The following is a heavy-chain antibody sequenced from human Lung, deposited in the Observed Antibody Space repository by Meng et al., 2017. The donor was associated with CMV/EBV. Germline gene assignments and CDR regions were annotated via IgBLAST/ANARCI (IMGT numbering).Heavy chain of an antibody. Sequence: QITLKESGPTLVKPTXTLTLTCTFSGFSLTTSGVGVGWIRQPPGKALEWLALIYWDDDKRYRPSLKNRLIITEDTSKNQVVLTLLNMHPVDTATYYCVHAIGQWQLQGTYFDYWGQGTLVSVAS. CDR2: IYWDDDK. D-gene: IGHD6-19*01. CDR3: VHAIGQWQLQGTYFDY. V-gene: IGHV2-5*02. J-gene: IGHJ4*02. CDR1: GFSLTTSGVG.